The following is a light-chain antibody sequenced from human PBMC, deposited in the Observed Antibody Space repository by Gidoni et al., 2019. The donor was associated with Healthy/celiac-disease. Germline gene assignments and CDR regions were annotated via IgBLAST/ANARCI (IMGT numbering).Light chain of an antibody. CDR2: LGS. Sequence: DLVMTQSPLSLPVTPGEPASISCRSSQSLLHSNGYNYLDWYLQKPEQSPQLLIYLGSNRASGVPDRFSGSGSGTDFTLKISRVEAEDVGVYYCMQALQTPRFTFGPGTKVDIK. V-gene: IGKV2-28*01. CDR1: QSLLHSNGYNY. CDR3: MQALQTPRFT. J-gene: IGKJ3*01.